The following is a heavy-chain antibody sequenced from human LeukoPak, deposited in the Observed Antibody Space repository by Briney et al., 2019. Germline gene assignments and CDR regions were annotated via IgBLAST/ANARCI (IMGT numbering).Heavy chain of an antibody. CDR1: GASVGSASY. J-gene: IGHJ4*02. V-gene: IGHV4-61*01. CDR2: IYNGVNT. Sequence: SETLSLTCTVSGASVGSASYWTWIRQPPGKGVEWIAHIYNGVNTNYNPSLKSRVTISVDTSKNQFSLRLNSVTAADTAVYYCARDLGYYDSSGYYCGYWGQGTLVTVSS. D-gene: IGHD3-22*01. CDR3: ARDLGYYDSSGYYCGY.